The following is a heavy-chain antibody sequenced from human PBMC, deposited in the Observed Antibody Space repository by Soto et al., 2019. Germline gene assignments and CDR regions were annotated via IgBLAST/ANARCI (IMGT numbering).Heavy chain of an antibody. CDR3: ARYSGCYPVYHGLSL. D-gene: IGHD1-26*01. CDR1: VFPFSTSA. CDR2: ISGSSDAA. V-gene: IGHV3-23*01. Sequence: EVQLLESGGGLVQPGGSLRLSCAASVFPFSTSAMNWVRQAPGKGLEWVSIISGSSDAAYYAESVKGRFASSRDNSKNTLYPHMNSLRAEDTAVYYYARYSGCYPVYHGLSLWGQGTTVTGS. J-gene: IGHJ6*02.